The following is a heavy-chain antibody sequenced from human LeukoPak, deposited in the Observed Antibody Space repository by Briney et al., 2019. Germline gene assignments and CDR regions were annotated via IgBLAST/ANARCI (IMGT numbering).Heavy chain of an antibody. V-gene: IGHV3-23*01. CDR1: GFTFGTSA. CDR2: VSGSGGST. D-gene: IGHD4/OR15-4a*01. Sequence: GRSLRLSCAASGFTFGTSAMSWVRQAPGNGLEWVASVSGSGGSTYYADSVKGRFTISRDNSKNTLYLQMNSLRAEDTAVYYCAKDCAYGAHAFDYWGQGSLVTVSS. J-gene: IGHJ4*02. CDR3: AKDCAYGAHAFDY.